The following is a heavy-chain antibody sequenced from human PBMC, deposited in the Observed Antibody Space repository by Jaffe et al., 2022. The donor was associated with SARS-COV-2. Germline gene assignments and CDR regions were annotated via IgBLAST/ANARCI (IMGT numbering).Heavy chain of an antibody. J-gene: IGHJ4*02. CDR2: IYYGGNT. D-gene: IGHD2-2*01. CDR1: DGSVTSSGFY. CDR3: ARAPQVYCSVTNCYIFDS. V-gene: IGHV4-61*08. Sequence: QVQLQESGPGLVKPSETLSLTCSVSDGSVTSSGFYWSWIRQPPGKGLEWIGHIYYGGNTNYNPSLKSRVTISADTPKSQFSLKLSSVTAADTAVYYCARAPQVYCSVTNCYIFDSWGQGTLVTVSS.